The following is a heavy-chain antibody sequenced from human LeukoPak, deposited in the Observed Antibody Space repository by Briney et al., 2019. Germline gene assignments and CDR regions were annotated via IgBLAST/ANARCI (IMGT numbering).Heavy chain of an antibody. CDR2: IRSKAYGGTT. CDR3: TRDLKVARGWGDYYYMDV. CDR1: GFTFGDYA. J-gene: IGHJ6*03. D-gene: IGHD6-19*01. V-gene: IGHV3-49*04. Sequence: PGGSLRLSCTASGFTFGDYAMSWVRQAPGKGLEWVSFIRSKAYGGTTEYAASMKGRFTISRDDSKSIAYLQMNSLKTEDTAVYYCTRDLKVARGWGDYYYMDVWGKGTTVTVSS.